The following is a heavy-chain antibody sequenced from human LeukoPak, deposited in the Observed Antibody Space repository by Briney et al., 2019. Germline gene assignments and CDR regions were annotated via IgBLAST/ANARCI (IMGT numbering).Heavy chain of an antibody. CDR1: GFTFSSYA. CDR3: AKDYLPVTTAYFDY. D-gene: IGHD4-17*01. J-gene: IGHJ4*02. Sequence: PGGSLRLSCAAAGFTFSSYAMSWVRQAQGKGLEWVSAISGSGGSTYYADSVKGRFTISRDNSKNTLYLQMNSLRAEDTAVYYCAKDYLPVTTAYFDYWGQGTLVTVSS. CDR2: ISGSGGST. V-gene: IGHV3-23*01.